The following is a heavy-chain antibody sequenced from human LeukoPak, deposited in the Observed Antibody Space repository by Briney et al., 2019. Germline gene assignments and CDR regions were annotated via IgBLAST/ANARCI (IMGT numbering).Heavy chain of an antibody. Sequence: GESLQISCKGSGSRFTSYWIGWVRQVPGKGLEWMGIIYPGDSDTRYSPSFQGQVTISADKSISTAYLQWSSLKASDTAMYYCARHEYSSSPGDYWGQGTLVTVSS. D-gene: IGHD6-6*01. CDR3: ARHEYSSSPGDY. CDR1: GSRFTSYW. J-gene: IGHJ4*02. CDR2: IYPGDSDT. V-gene: IGHV5-51*01.